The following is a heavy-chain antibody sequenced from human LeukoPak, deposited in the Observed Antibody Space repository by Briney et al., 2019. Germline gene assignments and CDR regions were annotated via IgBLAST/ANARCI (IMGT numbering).Heavy chain of an antibody. CDR2: IYYSGTT. Sequence: SETLSLTCTVSGDSISSSSYYWGWIRQPPGKGLEWIGSIYYSGTTYYNLSLKSRVTISVDTSKNQFSLKLSSVTAADTAVYYCARRGDSSGYYYFDYWGQGTLVTVSS. D-gene: IGHD3-22*01. J-gene: IGHJ4*02. V-gene: IGHV4-39*01. CDR1: GDSISSSSYY. CDR3: ARRGDSSGYYYFDY.